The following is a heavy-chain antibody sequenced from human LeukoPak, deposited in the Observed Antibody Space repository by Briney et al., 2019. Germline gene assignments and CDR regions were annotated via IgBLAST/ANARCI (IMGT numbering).Heavy chain of an antibody. Sequence: GGSLRLSCAASGFTFSSYGMHWVRQAPGKGLEWVAFIRYDGSNKYYADSVKGRFTISRDNSKNTLYLQMNSLRAEDTAVYYCAKGAPYGSGSSDEDYWGQGTLVTVSS. CDR3: AKGAPYGSGSSDEDY. V-gene: IGHV3-30*02. J-gene: IGHJ4*02. D-gene: IGHD3-10*01. CDR1: GFTFSSYG. CDR2: IRYDGSNK.